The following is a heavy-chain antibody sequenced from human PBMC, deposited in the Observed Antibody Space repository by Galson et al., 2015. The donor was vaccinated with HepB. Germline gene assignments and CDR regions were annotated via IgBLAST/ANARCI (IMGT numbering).Heavy chain of an antibody. V-gene: IGHV1-2*05. Sequence: SCKASGYTFTGHYMHWVRQTPGQGLEWMGRINPNSGATDYAQRFQGRVAMTRDTSISTAYMELSRLRSDDTVVYYCARGTSSSCLDYWGQGTLVTVSS. CDR2: INPNSGAT. CDR1: GYTFTGHY. D-gene: IGHD6-13*01. CDR3: ARGTSSSCLDY. J-gene: IGHJ4*02.